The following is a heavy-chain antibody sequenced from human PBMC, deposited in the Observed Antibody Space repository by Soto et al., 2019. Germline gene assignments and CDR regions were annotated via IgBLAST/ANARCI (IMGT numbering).Heavy chain of an antibody. Sequence: PGGSLRLPCAASGFTFSSYAMHWVRQAPGKGLEWVAVISYDGSNKYYADSVKGRFTISRDNSKNTLYLQMDSLRAEDTAVYYCARDGSQWEPSPGAEYYYGMDVWGQGTTVTVSS. CDR1: GFTFSSYA. CDR2: ISYDGSNK. D-gene: IGHD1-26*01. CDR3: ARDGSQWEPSPGAEYYYGMDV. J-gene: IGHJ6*02. V-gene: IGHV3-30-3*01.